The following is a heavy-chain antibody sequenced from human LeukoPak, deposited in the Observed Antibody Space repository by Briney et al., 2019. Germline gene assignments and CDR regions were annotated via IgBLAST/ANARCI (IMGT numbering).Heavy chain of an antibody. CDR1: GYSISSGYY. CDR3: ARFGDVLTGDDY. V-gene: IGHV4-38-2*02. CDR2: IYHSGST. D-gene: IGHD3-9*01. Sequence: SETLSLTCTVSGYSISSGYYWGWIRQPPGKGLEWIGSIYHSGSTYYNPSLKSRVTISVDTSKNQFSLKLSSVTAADTAVYYCARFGDVLTGDDYWGQGTLVTVSS. J-gene: IGHJ4*02.